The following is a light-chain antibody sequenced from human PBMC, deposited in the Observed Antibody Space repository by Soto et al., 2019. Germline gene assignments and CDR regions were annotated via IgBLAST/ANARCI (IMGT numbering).Light chain of an antibody. Sequence: EIVLTQSPGTLSLSPGERATLSCRASQSVSSSYLAWYQQKPGQAPRLLIYDASNRATGIPARFSGSGSGTDFTLTISSLEPEDFAVYYCQQYGSSPRTFGQGTRLEI. J-gene: IGKJ5*01. CDR2: DAS. CDR3: QQYGSSPRT. V-gene: IGKV3-20*01. CDR1: QSVSSSY.